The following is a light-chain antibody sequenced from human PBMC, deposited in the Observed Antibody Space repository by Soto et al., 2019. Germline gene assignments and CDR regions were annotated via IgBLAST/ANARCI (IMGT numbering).Light chain of an antibody. V-gene: IGLV9-49*01. CDR3: GADHGSGSNLVV. CDR2: VGTGGIVG. J-gene: IGLJ2*01. CDR1: SGYSNYK. Sequence: QSVLTQPPSASASLGASVTLTCTLSSGYSNYKVDWYQQRPGKGHRFVMRVGTGGIVGSKGDGIPDRFSVLGSGLNRYLTIKNIQEEDESDYHCGADHGSGSNLVVFGGGTKVTVL.